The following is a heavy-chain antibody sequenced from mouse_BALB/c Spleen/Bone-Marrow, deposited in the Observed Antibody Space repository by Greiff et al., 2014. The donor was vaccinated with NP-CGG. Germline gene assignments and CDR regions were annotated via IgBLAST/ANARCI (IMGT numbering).Heavy chain of an antibody. CDR3: ATGYYFDY. Sequence: EVQLQQSGPSLVKPSQTLSLTCSVTGDSITRGYWNWIRKFPGNKLEYMGYITYSANTYYNPSLKSRLSITRDTPKNQYYLQLNSVTTEDTATYYCATGYYFDYWGQGTTFTVSS. J-gene: IGHJ2*01. D-gene: IGHD4-1*01. CDR2: ITYSANT. V-gene: IGHV3-8*02. CDR1: GDSITRGY.